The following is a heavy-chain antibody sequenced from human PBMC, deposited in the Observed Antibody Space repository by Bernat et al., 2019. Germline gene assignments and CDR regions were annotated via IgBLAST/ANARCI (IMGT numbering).Heavy chain of an antibody. V-gene: IGHV3-48*01. Sequence: EVQLVESGGGLVQSGGSLRLSYAASALTFSTYNFNWVRQAPGKGLEWLSYISSSGSTIYYAASVKGRFTISRDNAKNSLYLQINSHRAEDTAVYYCAREDRGTSYWGQGTLVTVSS. CDR2: ISSSGSTI. CDR3: AREDRGTSY. J-gene: IGHJ4*02. D-gene: IGHD3-16*01. CDR1: ALTFSTYN.